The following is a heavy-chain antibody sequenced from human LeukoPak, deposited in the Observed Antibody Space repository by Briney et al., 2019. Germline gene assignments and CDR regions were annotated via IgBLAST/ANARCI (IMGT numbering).Heavy chain of an antibody. CDR1: GFTFSNHG. V-gene: IGHV3-30*03. J-gene: IGHJ4*02. CDR2: ISYDGSNE. Sequence: GRSLRLSCAASGFTFSNHGMHWVRQTPGKGLEWVAVISYDGSNEYYADSVKGRFTISRDNSKNTLYLQMNSLRAEDTAVYYCARSKTTVTANFDYWGQGTLVTVSS. CDR3: ARSKTTVTANFDY. D-gene: IGHD4-17*01.